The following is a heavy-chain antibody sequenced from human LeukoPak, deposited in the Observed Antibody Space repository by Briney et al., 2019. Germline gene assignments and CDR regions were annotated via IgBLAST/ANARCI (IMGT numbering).Heavy chain of an antibody. J-gene: IGHJ4*02. CDR2: ISYDGSNK. V-gene: IGHV3-30-3*01. D-gene: IGHD6-6*01. Sequence: GRSLRLSCAASGFTFSSYAMHWVRQAPGKGLEWVAVISYDGSNKYYADSVKGQFTISRDNSKNTLYLQMNSLRAEDTAVYYCATSSLDYWGQGTLVTVSS. CDR1: GFTFSSYA. CDR3: ATSSLDY.